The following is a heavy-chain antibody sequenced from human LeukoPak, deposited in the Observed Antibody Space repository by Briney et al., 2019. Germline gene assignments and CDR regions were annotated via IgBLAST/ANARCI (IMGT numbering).Heavy chain of an antibody. CDR2: IYYSGST. Sequence: SETLSLTCTVSGGSISSSSYYWGWLRQPPGKGLEWIGSIYYSGSTYYNPSLKSRVTISVDTSKNQFSLKLSSVTAADTAVYYCAREASGSGSYYTSYHYYYYMDVWGKGTTVTVSS. D-gene: IGHD3-10*01. V-gene: IGHV4-39*07. CDR1: GGSISSSSYY. J-gene: IGHJ6*03. CDR3: AREASGSGSYYTSYHYYYYMDV.